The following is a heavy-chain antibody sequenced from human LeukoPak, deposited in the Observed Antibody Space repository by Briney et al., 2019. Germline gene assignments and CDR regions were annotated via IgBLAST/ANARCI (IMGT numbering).Heavy chain of an antibody. CDR2: IYYSGST. CDR3: ARGRLARSPYFDY. CDR1: GGSFSSYY. J-gene: IGHJ4*02. V-gene: IGHV4-59*01. D-gene: IGHD6-19*01. Sequence: TSETLSLTCTVSGGSFSSYYWSWIRQPPGKGLEWIGYIYYSGSTDYNPSLKSRVTISVETSKNQFSLNLSSVTAADTAVYYCARGRLARSPYFDYWGQGTLVTVSS.